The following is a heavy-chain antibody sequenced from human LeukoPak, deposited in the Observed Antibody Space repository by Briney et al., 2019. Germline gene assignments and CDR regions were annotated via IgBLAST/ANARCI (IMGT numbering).Heavy chain of an antibody. CDR2: INPNSGGT. J-gene: IGHJ5*02. Sequence: ASVKVSCKASGYTFTGYNMHWVRQAPGQGLEWMGWINPNSGGTNYAQKFQGRVTMTRDTSISTAYMELSRLRSDDTAVYYCARVGPIYCGGGCSSRDCFDPWGQGTLVTVSS. CDR1: GYTFTGYN. V-gene: IGHV1-2*02. D-gene: IGHD2-21*02. CDR3: ARVGPIYCGGGCSSRDCFDP.